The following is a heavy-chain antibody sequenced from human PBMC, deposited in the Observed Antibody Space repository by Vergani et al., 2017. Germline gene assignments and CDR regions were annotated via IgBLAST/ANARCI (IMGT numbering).Heavy chain of an antibody. CDR3: ARDTVTGSRYFDY. V-gene: IGHV3-74*01. CDR1: GFTFNSYW. Sequence: EVQLVESGGGLVQPGGSLRLSCAASGFTFNSYWMHWVRQAPGKGLVWVSRINPDGRSTSYADSVKGRFTISRDNAKNTLFLQMNSLRPEDTAVYYCARDTVTGSRYFDYWGQGTLVTVSS. CDR2: INPDGRST. J-gene: IGHJ4*02. D-gene: IGHD6-19*01.